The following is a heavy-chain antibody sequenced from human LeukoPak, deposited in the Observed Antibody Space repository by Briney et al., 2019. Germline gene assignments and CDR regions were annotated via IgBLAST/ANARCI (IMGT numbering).Heavy chain of an antibody. J-gene: IGHJ4*02. Sequence: SETLSLTCSVSGASITSTSYCWGWIRQPPGKGLEWIARICYSGSTYSNPSLESRVSISVDTSKSQFSLNVRDVTAADTAVYYCARFPTTTSTLAPGWGQGTLVTVSS. D-gene: IGHD4-17*01. CDR1: GASITSTSYC. V-gene: IGHV4-39*01. CDR3: ARFPTTTSTLAPG. CDR2: ICYSGST.